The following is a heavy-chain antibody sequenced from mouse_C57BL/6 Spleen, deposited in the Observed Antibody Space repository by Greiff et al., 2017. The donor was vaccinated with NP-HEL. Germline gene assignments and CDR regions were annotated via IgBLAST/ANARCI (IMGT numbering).Heavy chain of an antibody. Sequence: QVQLQQPGAELVKPGASVKMSCKASGYTFTSYWITWVKQRPGQGLEWIGDIYPGSGSTNYNEKFKSKATLTVDTSSSTAYMQLSSLTSEDSAVYYGARSDYYGSSYVPFAYWGQGTLVTVSA. V-gene: IGHV1-55*01. J-gene: IGHJ3*01. D-gene: IGHD1-1*01. CDR3: ARSDYYGSSYVPFAY. CDR2: IYPGSGST. CDR1: GYTFTSYW.